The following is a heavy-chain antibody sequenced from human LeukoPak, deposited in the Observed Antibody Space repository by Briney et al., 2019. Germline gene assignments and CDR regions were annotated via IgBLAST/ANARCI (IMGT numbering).Heavy chain of an antibody. V-gene: IGHV3-23*01. CDR2: ISGSGGST. CDR3: AKDLRPGIAVAGGFDY. J-gene: IGHJ4*02. Sequence: GGSLRLSCAASGFTFSSYAMSWVRQAPGKGLEWVSAISGSGGSTYYADSVKGRFTISRDNSKNTLYLQMNSLRAEDTALYYCAKDLRPGIAVAGGFDYWGQGTLVTVSS. D-gene: IGHD6-19*01. CDR1: GFTFSSYA.